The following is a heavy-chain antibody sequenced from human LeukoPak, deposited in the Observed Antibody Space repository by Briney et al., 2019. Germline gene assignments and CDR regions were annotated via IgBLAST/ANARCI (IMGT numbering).Heavy chain of an antibody. CDR1: GFTFSSYA. V-gene: IGHV3-30-3*01. J-gene: IGHJ4*02. D-gene: IGHD6-19*01. CDR2: ISYDGSNK. CDR3: AKDRQGSGWNYLDY. Sequence: GGSLRLSCAASGFTFSSYAMHWVRQAPGKGLEWVAVISYDGSNKYYADSVKGRFTISRDNSKNTLHLQMNSLRAEDTAVYYCAKDRQGSGWNYLDYWGQGTLVTVSS.